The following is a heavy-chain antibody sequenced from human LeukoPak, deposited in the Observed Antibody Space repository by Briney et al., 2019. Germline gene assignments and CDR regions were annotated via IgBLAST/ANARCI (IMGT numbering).Heavy chain of an antibody. Sequence: GGSLRLSCVASGFTFSSNGMHWVRQAPGKGLEWVTFIQYDGSKKYYADSVKGRFTISRDNSKNTLYLQMNSLRAEDTAVYYCAKDPNSILMGDAFDIWGQGTMVTVSS. CDR1: GFTFSSNG. J-gene: IGHJ3*02. V-gene: IGHV3-30*02. D-gene: IGHD4-11*01. CDR3: AKDPNSILMGDAFDI. CDR2: IQYDGSKK.